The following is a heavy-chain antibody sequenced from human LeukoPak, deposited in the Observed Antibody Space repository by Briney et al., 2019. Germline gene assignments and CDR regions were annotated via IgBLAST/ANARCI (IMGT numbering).Heavy chain of an antibody. CDR2: INHSGST. CDR1: GGPFSGYY. J-gene: IGHJ5*02. Sequence: PSETLSLTCAVYGGPFSGYYWSWIRQPPGKGLEWIGEINHSGSTNYNPSLKRRVTISVDTSKNQFSLKLSSVTAADTAVYYCASDRYDFWSGYPQVNWFDPWGQGTPVTVSS. D-gene: IGHD3-3*01. V-gene: IGHV4-34*01. CDR3: ASDRYDFWSGYPQVNWFDP.